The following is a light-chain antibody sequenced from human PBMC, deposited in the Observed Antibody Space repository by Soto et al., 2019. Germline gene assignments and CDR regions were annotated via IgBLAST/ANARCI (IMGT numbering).Light chain of an antibody. J-gene: IGLJ3*02. V-gene: IGLV2-14*01. CDR1: SSDIGSNNY. CDR2: EVS. Sequence: QSVLTQPASVSWSPGQSITISCTGTSSDIGSNNYVSWFQQRPGKAPTLIIYEVSNRPSGVSTHFSGSKSGNTASLTISGLLPEDEAEYYCSSYTTTTRLFGGGTKLTVL. CDR3: SSYTTTTRL.